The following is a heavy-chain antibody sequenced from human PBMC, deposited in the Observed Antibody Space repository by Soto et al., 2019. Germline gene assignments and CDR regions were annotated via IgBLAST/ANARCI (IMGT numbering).Heavy chain of an antibody. Sequence: QVQLVESGAEVKKPGASVKVSCKASGYTFTNYGISWVRQAPGQGLEWMGWISGYNGNTKYAQKFQGRVTMTTDTPTNTADMDLRSLRSDDTAVYYCARDREYYYDSSGNYYYRYGMDVWGEGTTVTVS. CDR1: GYTFTNYG. V-gene: IGHV1-18*04. CDR2: ISGYNGNT. J-gene: IGHJ6*02. CDR3: ARDREYYYDSSGNYYYRYGMDV. D-gene: IGHD3-22*01.